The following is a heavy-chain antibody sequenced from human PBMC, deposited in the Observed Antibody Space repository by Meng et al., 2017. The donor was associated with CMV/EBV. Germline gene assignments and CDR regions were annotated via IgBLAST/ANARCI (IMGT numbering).Heavy chain of an antibody. Sequence: SETLSLTCTVSGGSISSSSYYWGWIRQPPGKGLEWIGSIYYSGSTYYNPSLKSRVTISVDTSKNQFSLKLSSVTAADTAVYYCASPRVLDRAFDIWGQGTMVTVSS. CDR1: GGSISSSSYY. CDR3: ASPRVLDRAFDI. D-gene: IGHD2/OR15-2a*01. J-gene: IGHJ3*02. CDR2: IYYSGST. V-gene: IGHV4-39*01.